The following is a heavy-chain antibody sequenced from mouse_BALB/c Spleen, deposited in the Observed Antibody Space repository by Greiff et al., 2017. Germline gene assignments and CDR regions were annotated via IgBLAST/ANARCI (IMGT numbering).Heavy chain of an antibody. CDR3: AREGNPGDWYFDV. CDR1: GYTFTSYV. V-gene: IGHV1-14*01. CDR2: INPYNDGT. D-gene: IGHD2-1*01. Sequence: EVKLQESGPELVKPGASVKMSCKASGYTFTSYVMHWVKQKPGQGLEWIGYINPYNDGTKYNEKFKGKATLTSDKSSSTAYMERSSLTSEDSAVYYCAREGNPGDWYFDVWGAGTTVTVSS. J-gene: IGHJ1*01.